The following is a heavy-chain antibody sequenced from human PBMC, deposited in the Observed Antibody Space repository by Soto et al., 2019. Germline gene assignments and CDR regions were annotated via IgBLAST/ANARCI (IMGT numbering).Heavy chain of an antibody. CDR1: GCTFTSYD. CDR2: MNPNSGNT. CDR3: ASFLECLGDYCDVMSV. V-gene: IGHV1-8*01. D-gene: IGHD3-3*01. Sequence: GAAVKVTCKACGCTFTSYDMNWGRPATGQGHEWMGWMNPNSGNTGYAQKFQGRVTMTRNTSISTAYMELSSLRSEDTAVYYCASFLECLGDYCDVMSVCGQGTSVT. J-gene: IGHJ6*02.